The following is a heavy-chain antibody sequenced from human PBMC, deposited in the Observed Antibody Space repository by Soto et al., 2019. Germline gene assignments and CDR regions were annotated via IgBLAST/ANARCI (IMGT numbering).Heavy chain of an antibody. CDR2: INHTGGT. Sequence: SETLSLTCAVYGGSVNGYYWNWIRQLPGKGLEWIGEINHTGGTHYNPSLKSRVTMSVDTSKNQFSLRLSSVTAADTAIYYCATRITVFGLLIPPFDHWGQGTQVTVSS. D-gene: IGHD3-3*01. V-gene: IGHV4-34*01. CDR3: ATRITVFGLLIPPFDH. J-gene: IGHJ5*02. CDR1: GGSVNGYY.